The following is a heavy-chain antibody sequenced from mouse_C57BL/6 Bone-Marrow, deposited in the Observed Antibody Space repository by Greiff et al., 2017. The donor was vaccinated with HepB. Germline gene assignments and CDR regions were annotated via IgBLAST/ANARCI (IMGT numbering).Heavy chain of an antibody. CDR3: GQDYYSNYLAWFAY. CDR2: INPNYGTT. D-gene: IGHD2-5*01. V-gene: IGHV1-39*01. Sequence: EVQLVESGPELVKPGASVKISCKASGYSFTDYNMNWVKQSNGKSLEWIGVINPNYGTTSYNQKFKGKATLTVDQSSSTAYMQLNSLTSEDSAVYYCGQDYYSNYLAWFAYWGQGTLVTVSA. CDR1: GYSFTDYN. J-gene: IGHJ3*01.